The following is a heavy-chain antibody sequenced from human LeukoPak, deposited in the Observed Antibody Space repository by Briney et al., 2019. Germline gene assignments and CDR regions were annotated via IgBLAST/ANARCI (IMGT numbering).Heavy chain of an antibody. V-gene: IGHV4-30-4*01. D-gene: IGHD2-15*01. CDR3: ARYCSGGSCYPYYYYAMDV. CDR1: GGSISSGDYY. J-gene: IGHJ6*02. Sequence: SQTLSLTCTVSGGSISSGDYYWSWIRQPPGKCPDWIGHIYYSGSTYYNPSLKSRVTISVDTSKNHFSLRLSSVTAADTAVYYCARYCSGGSCYPYYYYAMDVWGQGTTVTVSS. CDR2: IYYSGST.